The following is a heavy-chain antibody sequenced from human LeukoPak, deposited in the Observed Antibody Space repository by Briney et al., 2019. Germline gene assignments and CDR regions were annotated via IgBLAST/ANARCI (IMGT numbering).Heavy chain of an antibody. J-gene: IGHJ4*02. Sequence: PGGSLRLSCAASGFTSNNYAMSWVRQTPGKGLEWVSTISSSGGSTYYADSVKGRFTISRDNSKNTLSLQMNSLRAEDTAVYYCARDGTYSSSWFFDYWGQGTLVTVSS. V-gene: IGHV3-23*01. CDR3: ARDGTYSSSWFFDY. CDR1: GFTSNNYA. D-gene: IGHD6-13*01. CDR2: ISSSGGST.